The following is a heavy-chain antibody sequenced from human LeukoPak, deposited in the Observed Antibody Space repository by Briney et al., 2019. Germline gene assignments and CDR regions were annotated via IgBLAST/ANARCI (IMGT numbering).Heavy chain of an antibody. J-gene: IGHJ3*02. CDR1: GGSISSYY. Sequence: SETLSLTCTVSGGSISSYYWSWIRQPPGKGLEWIGYIYYSGSTNYNPSLKSRVTISVDTSKNQFSLKLSSVTAADTAVYYCARFVVVTAMDAFDIWGQGTMVTVSS. CDR3: ARFVVVTAMDAFDI. V-gene: IGHV4-59*01. CDR2: IYYSGST. D-gene: IGHD2-21*02.